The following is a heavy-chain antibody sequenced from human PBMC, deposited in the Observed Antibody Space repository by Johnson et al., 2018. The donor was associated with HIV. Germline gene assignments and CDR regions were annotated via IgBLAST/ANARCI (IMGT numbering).Heavy chain of an antibody. CDR3: AREGYDSSGYADAFDI. V-gene: IGHV3-30*04. J-gene: IGHJ3*02. CDR1: GFTFSSYA. D-gene: IGHD3-22*01. CDR2: ISYDGSNK. Sequence: QVQLVESGGGVVQPGRSLRLSCAASGFTFSSYAMHWVRQAPGKGLEWVTVISYDGSNKYYADSVKGRFTISRDNYKNTLYLQMNSLRAEDTAVYYCAREGYDSSGYADAFDIWGQGTMVTVSS.